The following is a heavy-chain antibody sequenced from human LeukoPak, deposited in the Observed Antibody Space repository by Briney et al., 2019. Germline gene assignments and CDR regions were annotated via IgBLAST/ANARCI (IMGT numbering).Heavy chain of an antibody. CDR1: GYTFTSYY. J-gene: IGHJ5*02. Sequence: ASVKVSCKASGYTFTSYYMHWVRQAPGQGLEWMGIINPSGGSTSYAQKFQSRVTMTRDTSSSTVYMELSSLRSEDTAVYYCARVNVLRYFDWLLPEGAFDPWGQGTLVTVSS. V-gene: IGHV1-46*01. D-gene: IGHD3-9*01. CDR2: INPSGGST. CDR3: ARVNVLRYFDWLLPEGAFDP.